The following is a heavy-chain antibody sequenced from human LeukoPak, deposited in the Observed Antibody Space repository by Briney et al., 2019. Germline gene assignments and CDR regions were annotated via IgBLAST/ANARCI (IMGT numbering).Heavy chain of an antibody. J-gene: IGHJ6*03. CDR1: GGSISSYY. CDR2: IYTRGGT. Sequence: SETLSLTCTVSGGSISSYYWSWIRQPAGKGLEWISHIYTRGGTNYNPSLKSRVTMSVDTSKNQFSLKLSSVTAADTAVYFCARPMPPYYYYMDVWGKGTTVTVSS. D-gene: IGHD2-2*01. V-gene: IGHV4-4*07. CDR3: ARPMPPYYYYMDV.